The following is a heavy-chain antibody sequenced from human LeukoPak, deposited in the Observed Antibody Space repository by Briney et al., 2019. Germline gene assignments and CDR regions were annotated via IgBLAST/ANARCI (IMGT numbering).Heavy chain of an antibody. Sequence: ASVKVSCKASGYTFTSYYMHWVRQAPGQGLEWLGIINPSGGSTTYAQKFQGRVTMTRDTSTSTVYMELSSLRSEDTAVYYCARDRNRYYGSGIDDYWGQGTLVTVSS. CDR1: GYTFTSYY. V-gene: IGHV1-46*01. D-gene: IGHD3-10*01. CDR2: INPSGGST. CDR3: ARDRNRYYGSGIDDY. J-gene: IGHJ4*02.